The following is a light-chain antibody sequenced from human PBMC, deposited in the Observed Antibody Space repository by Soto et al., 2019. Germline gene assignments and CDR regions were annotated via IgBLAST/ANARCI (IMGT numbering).Light chain of an antibody. Sequence: DIQMTQSPSSLSASVGDRVTITCRASQDIINYLAWYQQKPGKVPKLLIYGSSTLQSGVPSRFSGSASGTDFTRTISSLQPEDVASYYCQKYNSAPFTFGPGTKVDIK. CDR2: GSS. CDR3: QKYNSAPFT. CDR1: QDIINY. V-gene: IGKV1-27*01. J-gene: IGKJ3*01.